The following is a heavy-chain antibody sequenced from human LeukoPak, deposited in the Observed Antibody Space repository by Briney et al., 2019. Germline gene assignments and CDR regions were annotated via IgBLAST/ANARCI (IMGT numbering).Heavy chain of an antibody. CDR1: GLSFSSFA. CDR2: FRGNGET. CDR3: ARASWVSSTDAVR. D-gene: IGHD3-16*01. V-gene: IGHV3-23*01. Sequence: GGSLRLSCAASGLSFSSFAMSWVRQGPARGLEWVSSFRGNGETFYADSVKGRFTLFSDSSRNTVYFQLNNLRVEDTAIYYCARASWVSSTDAVRWGQGTLVTVSS. J-gene: IGHJ4*02.